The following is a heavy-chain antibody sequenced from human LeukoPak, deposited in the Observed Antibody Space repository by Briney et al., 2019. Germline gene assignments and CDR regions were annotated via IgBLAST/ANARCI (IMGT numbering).Heavy chain of an antibody. D-gene: IGHD3-10*02. V-gene: IGHV1-18*01. CDR3: ARVPDYVRWFDP. CDR2: ISIYNGNI. Sequence: ASVKVSCKASGYTFTTYGITWVRQAPGQGLEGMGWISIYNGNIIYAQKFQGRVTITTDTSTTTAYMELRSLRSDDTAVYYCARVPDYVRWFDPWGQGTLVIVSS. J-gene: IGHJ5*02. CDR1: GYTFTTYG.